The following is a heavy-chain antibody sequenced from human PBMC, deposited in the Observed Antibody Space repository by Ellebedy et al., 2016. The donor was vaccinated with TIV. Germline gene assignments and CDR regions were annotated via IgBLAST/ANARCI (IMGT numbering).Heavy chain of an antibody. D-gene: IGHD3-16*01. J-gene: IGHJ4*02. CDR3: ARGASPAYPN. V-gene: IGHV4-30-2*01. CDR1: GGSISSGGYS. CDR2: IYHSGST. Sequence: SETLSLTCAVSGGSISSGGYSWSWIRQPPGKGLEWIGYIYHSGSTYYNPSLKSRVTISVDTSKNQFSLKLSSVTAADTAVYYCARGASPAYPNWGQGTLVTVSS.